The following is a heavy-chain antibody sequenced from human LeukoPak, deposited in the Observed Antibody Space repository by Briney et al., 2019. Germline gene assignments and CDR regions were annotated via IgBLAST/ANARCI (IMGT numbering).Heavy chain of an antibody. D-gene: IGHD5-24*01. V-gene: IGHV4-61*01. CDR1: GGSISSSSYY. J-gene: IGHJ2*01. Sequence: SEALSLTCTVSGGSISSSSYYWTWIRQPPGKGLEWIGYIYDSGSTNYNPSLKSRVTISVDTSKNQFSLKLTSVTAADTAVYYCARGSKVEMATASSWYLYLWGRGILVTVSS. CDR3: ARGSKVEMATASSWYLYL. CDR2: IYDSGST.